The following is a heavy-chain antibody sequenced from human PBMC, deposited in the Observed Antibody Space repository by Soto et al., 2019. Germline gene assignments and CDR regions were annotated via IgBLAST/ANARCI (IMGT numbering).Heavy chain of an antibody. J-gene: IGHJ4*02. CDR3: PSGEASSTNLAPYYLDF. D-gene: IGHD6-13*01. CDR2: IHYSGTT. CDR1: GSSMRNYC. Sequence: SETRSLTWTVGGSSMRNYCWTWIRQPPGKGREWMGYIHYSGTTSFFPSYNPSLRRRGTSSEDTSKSQYSLKLVSVTTADTAGYFCPSGEASSTNLAPYYLDFWRQGSLVTVSS. V-gene: IGHV4-59*01.